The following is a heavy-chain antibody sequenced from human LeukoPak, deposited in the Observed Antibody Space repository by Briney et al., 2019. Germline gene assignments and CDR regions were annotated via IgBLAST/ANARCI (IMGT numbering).Heavy chain of an antibody. CDR3: ARGYYAPPVGYYYMDL. J-gene: IGHJ6*03. CDR1: GGSIDSGDDY. CDR2: IYRTGST. V-gene: IGHV4-61*02. D-gene: IGHD3-10*01. Sequence: SETLSLTCTVSGGSIDSGDDYWSWIRQPAGKGLEFIGRIYRTGSTTSNPSLQDRLTISIDTSKNQFSLQLTSATAADTAVYYCARGYYAPPVGYYYMDLWGRGTTVTVSS.